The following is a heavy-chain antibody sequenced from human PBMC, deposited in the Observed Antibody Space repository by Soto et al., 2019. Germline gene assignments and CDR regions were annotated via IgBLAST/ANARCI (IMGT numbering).Heavy chain of an antibody. CDR2: IYWDADK. V-gene: IGHV2-5*02. CDR1: GFSLSTSGVY. Sequence: QITLKESGPTLVKPTQTLTLTCTFSGFSLSTSGVYVGWIRQPPGKALAWLALIYWDADKRYRPSLKTRLTISKDTSKNQVVLTMTNMDPVDTGTYYCVHRGHTYDYADYWGQGTLVTVSS. J-gene: IGHJ4*02. D-gene: IGHD5-18*01. CDR3: VHRGHTYDYADY.